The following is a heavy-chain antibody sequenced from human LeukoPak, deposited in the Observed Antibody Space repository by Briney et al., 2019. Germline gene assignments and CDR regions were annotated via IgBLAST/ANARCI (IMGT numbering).Heavy chain of an antibody. D-gene: IGHD4-17*01. CDR2: ISGSGGST. CDR1: GFTFSSYA. Sequence: PGGSLRLSCAASGFTFSSYAMSWVRQAPGKGLEWVSAISGSGGSTYYADSVKGRFTILRDNSKNTLYLQMNSLRAEDTSVYYCASDPPTTVTTFGDYWGQGTLVTVSS. J-gene: IGHJ4*02. V-gene: IGHV3-23*01. CDR3: ASDPPTTVTTFGDY.